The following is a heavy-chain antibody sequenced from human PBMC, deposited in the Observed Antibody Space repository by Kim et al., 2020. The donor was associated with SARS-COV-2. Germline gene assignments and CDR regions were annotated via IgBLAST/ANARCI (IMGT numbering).Heavy chain of an antibody. CDR2: INGNGFDT. CDR3: ATDPYGYKFYFDY. CDR1: GIPFSSYG. V-gene: IGHV3-23*01. Sequence: GGSLRLSCVASGIPFSSYGLTWVRQAPGKGLEWVSSINGNGFDTYYTDSVRGRFTISRDNSKHTLYLQMNSLRAEDMALYYCATDPYGYKFYFDYWGQGT. J-gene: IGHJ4*02. D-gene: IGHD5-12*01.